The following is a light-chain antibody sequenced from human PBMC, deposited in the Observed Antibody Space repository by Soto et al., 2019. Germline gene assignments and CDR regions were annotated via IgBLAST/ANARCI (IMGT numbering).Light chain of an antibody. Sequence: DIQMTQSPSSLSASVGDRVTITCRASQSIATYLNWYQQRPGKAPNLLIYAASSLQSTVPSRFSGSGSGTDFTLTIISLQPEDFATYYCQQSYSSPFTFGQGTKLEIK. V-gene: IGKV1-39*01. CDR3: QQSYSSPFT. CDR1: QSIATY. J-gene: IGKJ2*01. CDR2: AAS.